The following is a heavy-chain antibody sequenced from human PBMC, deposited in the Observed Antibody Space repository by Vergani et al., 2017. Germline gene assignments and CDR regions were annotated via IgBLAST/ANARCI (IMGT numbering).Heavy chain of an antibody. D-gene: IGHD6-19*01. J-gene: IGHJ6*02. Sequence: VQLLESGGGVVQPGRSLRLSCAASGFTFSSYGMHWVRQAPGKGLEWVAVISYDGSNKYYADSVKGRFTISSDNSKNTLYLQMNSLRAEDTAVYYCTSLNFYSSGSTGDLYYGMDVWGQGTTVTVSS. CDR3: TSLNFYSSGSTGDLYYGMDV. CDR2: ISYDGSNK. V-gene: IGHV3-30*03. CDR1: GFTFSSYG.